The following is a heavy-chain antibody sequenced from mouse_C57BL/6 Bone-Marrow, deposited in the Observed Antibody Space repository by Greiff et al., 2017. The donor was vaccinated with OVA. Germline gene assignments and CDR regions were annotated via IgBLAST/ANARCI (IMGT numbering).Heavy chain of an antibody. CDR3: TTWLLRAY. D-gene: IGHD2-3*01. Sequence: EVQLQQSGAELVRPGASVKLSCTASGFNIKDDYMHWVKQRPEQGLEWIGWIDPENGDTEYASKFQGKATITADTSSNTAYLQLSSLTSEDTAVYYCTTWLLRAYWGQGTLVTVSA. J-gene: IGHJ3*01. V-gene: IGHV14-4*01. CDR2: IDPENGDT. CDR1: GFNIKDDY.